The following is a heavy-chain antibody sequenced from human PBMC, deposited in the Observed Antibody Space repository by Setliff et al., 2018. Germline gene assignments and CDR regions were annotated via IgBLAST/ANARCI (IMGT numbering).Heavy chain of an antibody. CDR1: GYTFTSYY. CDR2: INPSGGST. CDR3: AVSQTPEYYFDY. D-gene: IGHD2-15*01. J-gene: IGHJ4*02. V-gene: IGHV1-46*01. Sequence: EASVKVSCKASGYTFTSYYMHWVRQAPGQGLEWMGIINPSGGSTSYAQKFQGRVTMTRDTSTSTVYMELSSLRSEDTAVYYCAVSQTPEYYFDYWGQGTLVTAPQ.